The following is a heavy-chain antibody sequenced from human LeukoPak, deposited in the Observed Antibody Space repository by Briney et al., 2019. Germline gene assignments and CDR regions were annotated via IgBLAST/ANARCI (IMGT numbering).Heavy chain of an antibody. CDR3: AKSTSPLYYYYGMDV. CDR1: GFTFSNYA. J-gene: IGHJ6*02. CDR2: ISGSGGST. V-gene: IGHV3-23*01. D-gene: IGHD2-2*01. Sequence: GGSLRLSCAASGFTFSNYAMSWVRQAPGKGLEWVSTISGSGGSTYYADSVKGRFTISRDNSKNTLYPQLNSLRAEDTAVYYCAKSTSPLYYYYGMDVWGQGTTVTVSS.